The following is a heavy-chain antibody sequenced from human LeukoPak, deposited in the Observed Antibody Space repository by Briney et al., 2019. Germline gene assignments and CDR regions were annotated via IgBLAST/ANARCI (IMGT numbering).Heavy chain of an antibody. D-gene: IGHD6-19*01. J-gene: IGHJ4*02. CDR3: ARAPFGLGSSGWSRPFDY. V-gene: IGHV3-11*04. CDR1: GFTFSDYY. CDR2: ISSSGSTI. Sequence: GGSLRLSCAASGFTFSDYYMSWIRQAPGKGLEWVSYISSSGSTIYYADSVKGRFTISRDNSKNTLYLQMNSLRAADTAVYYCARAPFGLGSSGWSRPFDYWGQGTLVTVSS.